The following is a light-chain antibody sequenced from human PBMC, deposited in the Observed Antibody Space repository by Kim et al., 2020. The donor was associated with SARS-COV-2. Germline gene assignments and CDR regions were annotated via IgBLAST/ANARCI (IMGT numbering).Light chain of an antibody. CDR3: QQRSDWHLT. CDR2: DAS. J-gene: IGKJ4*01. Sequence: EIVLTQSPATLSLSPGERATLSCRASQNVGDYLAWYQQKPGQAPRPLIYDASRRAPGIPARFSGSGSGTDFALTISSLESEDFAVYYCQQRSDWHLTFGGGTKVDIK. V-gene: IGKV3-11*01. CDR1: QNVGDY.